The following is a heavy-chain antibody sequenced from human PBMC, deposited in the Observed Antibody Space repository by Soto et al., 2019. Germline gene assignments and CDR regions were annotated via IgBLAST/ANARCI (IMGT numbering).Heavy chain of an antibody. CDR2: IIPIFGTA. CDR1: GGTFSSYA. J-gene: IGHJ5*02. CDR3: ARAQTHTAMVIGWFDP. D-gene: IGHD5-18*01. V-gene: IGHV1-69*01. Sequence: QVQLVQSGAEVKKPGSSVKVSCKASGGTFSSYAISWVRQAPGQGLEWMGGIIPIFGTANYAQKFQGRVTITADESTSTADMELSSLRSEDTAVYYCARAQTHTAMVIGWFDPWGQGTLVTVSS.